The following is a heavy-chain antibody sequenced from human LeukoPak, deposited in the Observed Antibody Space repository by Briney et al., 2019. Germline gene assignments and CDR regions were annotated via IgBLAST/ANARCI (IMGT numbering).Heavy chain of an antibody. CDR3: ARVVDIVATSAPFFDY. CDR1: GYTFTSYG. Sequence: ASVKVSCKASGYTFTSYGISWVRQAPGQGLEWMGWISAYNGNTNYAQKLQGRVTMTTDTSTSTAYMELRSLRSDDTAVYYCARVVDIVATSAPFFDYWGQGTLVTVSS. CDR2: ISAYNGNT. D-gene: IGHD5-12*01. J-gene: IGHJ4*02. V-gene: IGHV1-18*01.